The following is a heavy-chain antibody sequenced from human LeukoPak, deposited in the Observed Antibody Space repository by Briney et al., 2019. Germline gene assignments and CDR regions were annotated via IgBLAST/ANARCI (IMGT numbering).Heavy chain of an antibody. J-gene: IGHJ4*02. CDR1: GGSISSSNW. V-gene: IGHV4-4*02. CDR3: ARASSSGSLDY. D-gene: IGHD3-22*01. Sequence: PSETLSLTCAVSGGSISSSNWWSWVRQPPGKGLEWIGEIYHSGSTNYNPSLKGRVTISVDKSKNQFSLKLSSVTAADTAVYYCARASSSGSLDYWGQGTLVTVSS. CDR2: IYHSGST.